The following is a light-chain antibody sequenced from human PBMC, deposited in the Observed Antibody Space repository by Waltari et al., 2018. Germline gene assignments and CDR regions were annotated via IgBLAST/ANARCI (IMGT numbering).Light chain of an antibody. V-gene: IGKV1-5*03. J-gene: IGKJ1*01. CDR2: KAS. CDR3: QQYNSFPWT. CDR1: QSISSW. Sequence: DIQMAQSPSTLSASVGDRVTITCRASQSISSWLAWYQQKPGKAPNLLIYKASALESGVPSRFSGSGSATDFTLTISGLQPDDFATDFCQQYNSFPWTFGQGTKVEIK.